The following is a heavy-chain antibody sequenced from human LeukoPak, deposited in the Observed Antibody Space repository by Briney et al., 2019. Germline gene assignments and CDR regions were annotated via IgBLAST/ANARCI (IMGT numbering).Heavy chain of an antibody. CDR2: ITTSGGST. CDR1: GFTFSSYA. V-gene: IGHV3-23*01. CDR3: AIMHGYYDGSGYWVQ. D-gene: IGHD3-22*01. J-gene: IGHJ4*02. Sequence: GGSLRLSCAASGFTFSSYAMSWVRQAPGKGLEWVSFITTSGGSTSYADSVEGRFTISRDNPRNKLYMQMNSMREEDTAVYYCAIMHGYYDGSGYWVQWGQGTLVTVSS.